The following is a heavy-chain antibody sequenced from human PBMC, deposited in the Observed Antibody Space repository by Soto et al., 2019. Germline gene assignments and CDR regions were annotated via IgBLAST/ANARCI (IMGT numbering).Heavy chain of an antibody. D-gene: IGHD2-2*01. J-gene: IGHJ4*02. CDR2: INPSGGST. CDR1: GYTFTSYY. V-gene: IGHV1-46*01. CDR3: AREWGGYCSSTTSSRGVYFDS. Sequence: GASVKVSCKASGYTFTSYYMHWVRQAPGQGLEWMGIINPSGGSTSYAQKFQGRVTMTRDTSTSTVYMELSSLRSEDTAVYYCAREWGGYCSSTTSSRGVYFDSWGQGTLVTVSS.